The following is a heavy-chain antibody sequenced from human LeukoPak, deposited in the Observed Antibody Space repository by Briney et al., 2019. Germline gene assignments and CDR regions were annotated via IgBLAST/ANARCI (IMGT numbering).Heavy chain of an antibody. CDR3: AKDPDYDFWSGYYHFDY. Sequence: GGSLRLSCAASGFTFSSYAMSWVRQAPGKGLEWVSAISGSGGSTYYADSVKGRFTISRDNSKNTLYLQMNSLRAEDTAVYYCAKDPDYDFWSGYYHFDYWGQGTLVTVSS. CDR1: GFTFSSYA. D-gene: IGHD3-3*01. V-gene: IGHV3-23*01. CDR2: ISGSGGST. J-gene: IGHJ4*02.